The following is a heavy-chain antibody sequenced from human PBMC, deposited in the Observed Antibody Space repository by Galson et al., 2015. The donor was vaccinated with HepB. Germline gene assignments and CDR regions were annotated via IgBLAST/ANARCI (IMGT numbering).Heavy chain of an antibody. CDR2: IYYSETT. V-gene: IGHV4-31*03. CDR3: ARTGYSYGYPQMDS. Sequence: TLSLTCTVSGGSITSGGYYWSWIRQHPGKGLEWIGYIYYSETTYYNPSLKSRVSMSIDTSKNHFSLTLSSLTAADTAVYYCARTGYSYGYPQMDSWGQGTLVTVSS. CDR1: GGSITSGGYY. J-gene: IGHJ4*02. D-gene: IGHD5-18*01.